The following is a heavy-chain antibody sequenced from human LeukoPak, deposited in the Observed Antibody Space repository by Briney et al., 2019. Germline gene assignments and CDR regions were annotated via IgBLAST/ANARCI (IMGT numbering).Heavy chain of an antibody. Sequence: SETLSLTCTVSGGSISSYYWSWIRQPPGKGLEWIGSIYYSGSTYYNPSLKSRVTISVDTSKNQFSLKLSSVTAADTAVYYCARDPPYEDILTGYGAFDIWGQGTMVTVSS. CDR3: ARDPPYEDILTGYGAFDI. V-gene: IGHV4-59*12. D-gene: IGHD3-9*01. CDR2: IYYSGST. J-gene: IGHJ3*02. CDR1: GGSISSYY.